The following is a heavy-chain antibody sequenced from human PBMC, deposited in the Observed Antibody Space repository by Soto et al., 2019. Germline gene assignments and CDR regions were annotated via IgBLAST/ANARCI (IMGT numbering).Heavy chain of an antibody. V-gene: IGHV3-23*01. CDR2: ISGSGGST. CDR3: AKGGDSSGYYGLGY. CDR1: GFTFSSYA. Sequence: GGSLRLSCAASGFTFSSYAMSWVRQAPGKGLEWVSAISGSGGSTYYADSVKGRFTISRDNSKNTLYLQMNSLRAEDTAVYYCAKGGDSSGYYGLGYWGQGTLVTVSS. J-gene: IGHJ4*02. D-gene: IGHD3-22*01.